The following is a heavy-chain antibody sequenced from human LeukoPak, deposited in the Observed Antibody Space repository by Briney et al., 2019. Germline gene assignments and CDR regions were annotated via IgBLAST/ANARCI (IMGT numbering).Heavy chain of an antibody. CDR3: ASAIAAAGADY. Sequence: GGSLRLSCAASGFTFDDYAMHWVRQAPGKGLEWVSGISWNSGSIGYADSVKGRFTISRDNAKNSLYLQMNSLRAEDTAVYYCASAIAAAGADYWGQGTLVTVSS. D-gene: IGHD6-13*01. J-gene: IGHJ4*02. CDR1: GFTFDDYA. CDR2: ISWNSGSI. V-gene: IGHV3-9*01.